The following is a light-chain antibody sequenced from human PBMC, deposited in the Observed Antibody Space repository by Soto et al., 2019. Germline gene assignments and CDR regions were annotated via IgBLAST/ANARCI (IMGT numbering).Light chain of an antibody. J-gene: IGKJ2*01. CDR3: PQSYSNPYT. CDR2: AAS. CDR1: QSISGY. Sequence: DIQMTQSPSSLSASVGDRVTITCRASQSISGYLNWYQQKPGKAPKVLIYAASSLQSGVPSRFSGSGSGTDFTFPISSLQPEDFATYYCPQSYSNPYTFGRGTKLEIK. V-gene: IGKV1-39*01.